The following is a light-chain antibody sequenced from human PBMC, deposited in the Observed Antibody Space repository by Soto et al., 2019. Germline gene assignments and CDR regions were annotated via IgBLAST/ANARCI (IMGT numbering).Light chain of an antibody. CDR3: MQTVQPPWT. V-gene: IGKV2D-29*01. Sequence: DIVMTQTPLSLSVTPGQPASISCKSSQSLVFSDGKTYFHWYLQKPGQPPQLLIHGVSTRFSGVTDRFSGRGSGTDFTLTISRVEAEDVGVYYCMQTVQPPWTFGQGTKVEVK. CDR1: QSLVFSDGKTY. CDR2: GVS. J-gene: IGKJ1*01.